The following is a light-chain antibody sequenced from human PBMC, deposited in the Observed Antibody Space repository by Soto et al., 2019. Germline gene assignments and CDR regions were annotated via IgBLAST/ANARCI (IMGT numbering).Light chain of an antibody. V-gene: IGLV2-14*03. CDR1: SSDIGGYNF. CDR2: DVT. J-gene: IGLJ3*02. Sequence: QSALTQPASVSGSPGQSITISCTGTSSDIGGYNFVSWYQQHPGKAPKLMIYDVTNRPPGLSDRFSGSKSGNTASLTISGLQAEDEADYYCSSYPTSSPLVFGGGTK. CDR3: SSYPTSSPLV.